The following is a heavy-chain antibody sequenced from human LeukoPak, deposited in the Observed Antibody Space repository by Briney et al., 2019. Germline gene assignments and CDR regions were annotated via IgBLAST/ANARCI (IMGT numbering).Heavy chain of an antibody. CDR2: ISGTGGST. CDR1: GFTFSNYA. D-gene: IGHD6-19*01. Sequence: GGSLRLSCAASGFTFSNYAMSWVRQAPGKGLEWVAGISGTGGSTHYADSVKGRFTISRDNSKNTLYLQMNSLRAEDTAVYFCAREGYTNGWYRNWGQGTLVTVSS. J-gene: IGHJ4*02. V-gene: IGHV3-23*01. CDR3: AREGYTNGWYRN.